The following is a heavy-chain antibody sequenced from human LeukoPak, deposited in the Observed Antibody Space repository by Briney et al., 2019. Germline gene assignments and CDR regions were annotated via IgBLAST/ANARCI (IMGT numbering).Heavy chain of an antibody. Sequence: SETLSLTCAVYGGSFSGYYWSWIRQPPGKGLEWIGEINHSGSTNYNPSLKSRVTISVDTSKNQFSLKLSSATAADTAVYYCARVGLQWLVDYWGQGTLVTVSS. CDR3: ARVGLQWLVDY. V-gene: IGHV4-34*01. CDR1: GGSFSGYY. J-gene: IGHJ4*02. D-gene: IGHD6-19*01. CDR2: INHSGST.